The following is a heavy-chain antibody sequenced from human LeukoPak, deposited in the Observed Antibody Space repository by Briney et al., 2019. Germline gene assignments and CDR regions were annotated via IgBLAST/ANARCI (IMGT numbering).Heavy chain of an antibody. Sequence: GGSLRLSCAASGFTFSSHAMSWVRQAPGKGLEWVSHISGSGGSTYYADSVKGRFTISGDNAQNLLYLQMNSLRADDTAVYYCAREGRLRPSHIDYWGQGTLVTVSS. J-gene: IGHJ4*02. CDR3: AREGRLRPSHIDY. CDR2: ISGSGGST. D-gene: IGHD2-15*01. CDR1: GFTFSSHA. V-gene: IGHV3-23*01.